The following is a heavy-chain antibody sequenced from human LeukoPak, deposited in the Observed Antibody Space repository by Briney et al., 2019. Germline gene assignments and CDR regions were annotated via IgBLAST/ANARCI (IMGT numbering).Heavy chain of an antibody. Sequence: PSETLSLTCTVSGGPISSYYWSWIRQPPGKGLEWIGYIYYSGSTNYNPSLKSRVTISVDTSKNQFSLKLSSVTAADTAVYYCASLTVAAYFDYWGQGTLVTVSS. CDR1: GGPISSYY. CDR3: ASLTVAAYFDY. CDR2: IYYSGST. D-gene: IGHD4-23*01. V-gene: IGHV4-59*01. J-gene: IGHJ4*02.